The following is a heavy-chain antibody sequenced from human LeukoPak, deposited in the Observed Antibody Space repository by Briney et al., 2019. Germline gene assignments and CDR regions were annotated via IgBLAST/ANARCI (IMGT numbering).Heavy chain of an antibody. CDR2: IRQDGSEK. CDR3: TRDTGGSGSYPDY. CDR1: GFTFSRSA. V-gene: IGHV3-7*01. D-gene: IGHD1-26*01. Sequence: PGGSLRLSCAASGFTFSRSAMNWVRQAPGKGLEWVANIRQDGSEKYYWDSVKGRFTISRDNAKNSVYLQMNSLRAEDTAVYYCTRDTGGSGSYPDYWGQGTLVTVSS. J-gene: IGHJ4*02.